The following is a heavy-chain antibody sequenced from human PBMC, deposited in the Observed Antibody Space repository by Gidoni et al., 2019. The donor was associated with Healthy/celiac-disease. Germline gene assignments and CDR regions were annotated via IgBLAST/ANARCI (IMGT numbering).Heavy chain of an antibody. CDR1: GGSISSYY. Sequence: QVQLQESGPGLVKPSETLSPTCTVPGGSISSYYWSWIRQPAGKGLEWIGRIDTSGSTNYNPSLKSRVTMSVDTSRNQFSLKLSSVTAADTAVYYCAREVLAAAGTVDYWGQGTLVTVSS. J-gene: IGHJ4*02. D-gene: IGHD6-13*01. CDR2: IDTSGST. CDR3: AREVLAAAGTVDY. V-gene: IGHV4-4*07.